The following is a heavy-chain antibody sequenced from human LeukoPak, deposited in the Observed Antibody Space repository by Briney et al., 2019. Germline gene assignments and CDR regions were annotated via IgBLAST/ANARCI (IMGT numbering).Heavy chain of an antibody. J-gene: IGHJ4*02. CDR2: ISSSSSYI. D-gene: IGHD1-26*01. V-gene: IGHV3-21*01. CDR3: ARDAAWSGSYSDY. Sequence: GGSLRLSCADSGFTFSNYAMSWVRQAPGKGLEWVSSISSSSSYIYYADSVKGRFTISRDNAKNSLYLQMNSLRAEDTAVYYCARDAAWSGSYSDYWGQGTLVTVSS. CDR1: GFTFSNYA.